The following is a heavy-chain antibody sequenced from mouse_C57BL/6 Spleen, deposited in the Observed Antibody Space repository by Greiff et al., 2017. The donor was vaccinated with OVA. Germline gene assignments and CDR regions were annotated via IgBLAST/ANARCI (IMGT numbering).Heavy chain of an antibody. Sequence: QVQLKQSGPELVKPGASVKISCKASGYAFSSSWMNWVKQRPGKGLEWIGRIYPGDGDTNYNGKFKGKATLTADKSSSTAYMQLSSLTSEDSAVYFCARTHDGYYPLGYFDVWGTGTTVTVSS. CDR2: IYPGDGDT. CDR1: GYAFSSSW. CDR3: ARTHDGYYPLGYFDV. J-gene: IGHJ1*03. V-gene: IGHV1-82*01. D-gene: IGHD2-3*01.